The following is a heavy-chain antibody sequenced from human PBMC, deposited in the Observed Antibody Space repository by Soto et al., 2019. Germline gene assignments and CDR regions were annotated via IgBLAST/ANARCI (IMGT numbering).Heavy chain of an antibody. V-gene: IGHV3-23*01. Sequence: EVQLLESGGGLVQPGGSLRLSCAASGFTFNNYAMSWVRQAPGKGLEWVSAISASGGATYYADSVKGRFTISRDNSKNTPYLQMNGLRAEDTAVYYCTSRYYFDYWGQGTLVTVSS. CDR2: ISASGGAT. J-gene: IGHJ4*02. CDR1: GFTFNNYA. CDR3: TSRYYFDY.